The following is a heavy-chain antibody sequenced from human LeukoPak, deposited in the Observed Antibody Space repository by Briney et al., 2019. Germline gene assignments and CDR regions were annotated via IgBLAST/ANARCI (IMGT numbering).Heavy chain of an antibody. Sequence: GESLKISCKGSGYSFTSSWIGWVRQMPGKGLEGMGIIYPGASDTRYSPSFQGQVTISVDKSITTAYLQWSSLKASDTAMYYCARDMAAAGTDVFDYWGQGTLVTVSS. V-gene: IGHV5-51*01. CDR2: IYPGASDT. CDR3: ARDMAAAGTDVFDY. D-gene: IGHD6-13*01. CDR1: GYSFTSSW. J-gene: IGHJ4*02.